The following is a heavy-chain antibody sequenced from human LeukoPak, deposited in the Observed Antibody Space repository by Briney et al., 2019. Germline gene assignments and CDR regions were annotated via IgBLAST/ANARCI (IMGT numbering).Heavy chain of an antibody. Sequence: SETLSLTCTVSGGSISSTSYYWAWIRQPPGKGLEWIGTISYSGTPSYNPSLKSRVYISVETSKNQFSLRLSSVTATDTALYYCARYARYYDSSGYYYGGTRSCYFDYWGPGTLVTVSS. CDR1: GGSISSTSYY. CDR2: ISYSGTP. D-gene: IGHD3-22*01. CDR3: ARYARYYDSSGYYYGGTRSCYFDY. J-gene: IGHJ4*02. V-gene: IGHV4-39*01.